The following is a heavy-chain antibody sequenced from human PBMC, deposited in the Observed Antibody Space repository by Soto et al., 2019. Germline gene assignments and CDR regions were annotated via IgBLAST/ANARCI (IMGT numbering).Heavy chain of an antibody. V-gene: IGHV4-39*01. CDR2: IYYSGST. J-gene: IGHJ6*02. CDR1: GGSISSSSYY. D-gene: IGHD3-3*01. CDR3: ARISTILRFLEWLYYGMDV. Sequence: SETLSLTCTVSGGSISSSSYYWGWIRQPPGKGLEWIGSIYYSGSTYYNPSLKSRVTISVDTSKNQFSLKLSSVTAADTAVYYCARISTILRFLEWLYYGMDVWGQGTTVTVPS.